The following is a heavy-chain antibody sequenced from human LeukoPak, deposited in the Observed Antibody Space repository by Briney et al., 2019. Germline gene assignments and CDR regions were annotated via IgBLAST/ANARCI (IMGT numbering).Heavy chain of an antibody. V-gene: IGHV3-23*01. CDR2: ISGSGGSI. CDR1: GFAFSTYA. CDR3: ATIQSWKFDY. J-gene: IGHJ4*02. Sequence: GGSLRLSCAASGFAFSTYAMNWVRQAPGKGLEWVSVISGSGGSIYYADSVKGRFTISKDKAKNTMDLQMNSLRAEDTSVYYCATIQSWKFDYWGQGNLVTVSS. D-gene: IGHD5-18*01.